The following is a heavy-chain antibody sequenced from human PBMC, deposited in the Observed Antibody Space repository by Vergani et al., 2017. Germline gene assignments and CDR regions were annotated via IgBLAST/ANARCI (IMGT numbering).Heavy chain of an antibody. J-gene: IGHJ6*02. V-gene: IGHV3-74*01. CDR1: GFTFSSYW. CDR3: AGIVEMFSSNPDYYYYGMDV. CDR2: INSDGSST. D-gene: IGHD5-24*01. Sequence: EVQLVESGGGLVQPGGSLRLSCAASGFTFSSYWMHWVRQAPGKGLVWVSRINSDGSSTSYADSVKGRFTISRDNAKNTLYLQMNSLRAEDTAVYYCAGIVEMFSSNPDYYYYGMDVWGQGTTVTVSS.